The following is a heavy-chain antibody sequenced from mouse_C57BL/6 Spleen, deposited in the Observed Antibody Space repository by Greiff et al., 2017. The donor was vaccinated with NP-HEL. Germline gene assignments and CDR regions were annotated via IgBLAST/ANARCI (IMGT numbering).Heavy chain of an antibody. J-gene: IGHJ2*01. CDR2: IDPSDSYT. V-gene: IGHV1-50*01. CDR1: GYTFTSYW. CDR3: ARPYGNYVGWLDY. Sequence: QVQLQQPGAELVKPGASVKLSCKASGYTFTSYWMQWVKQRPGQGLEWIGEIDPSDSYTNYNQKFKGKATLTVDTSSSTAYMQLSSLTSEDSAVYYCARPYGNYVGWLDYWGQGTTLTVSS. D-gene: IGHD2-1*01.